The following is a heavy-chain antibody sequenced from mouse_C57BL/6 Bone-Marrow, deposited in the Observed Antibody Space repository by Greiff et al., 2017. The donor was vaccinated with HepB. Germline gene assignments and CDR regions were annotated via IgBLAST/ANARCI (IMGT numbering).Heavy chain of an antibody. CDR3: ARNWDGFFDY. CDR2: ISTGGGST. Sequence: EVKLMESGGGLVQPGGSLKLSCAASGFTFSDYYMYWVRQTPEKRLEWVAYISTGGGSTYYPDTVKGRFTISRDNAKNTLYLQMSRLKSEDTAMYYCARNWDGFFDYWGQGTTLTVSS. V-gene: IGHV5-12*01. D-gene: IGHD4-1*01. J-gene: IGHJ2*01. CDR1: GFTFSDYY.